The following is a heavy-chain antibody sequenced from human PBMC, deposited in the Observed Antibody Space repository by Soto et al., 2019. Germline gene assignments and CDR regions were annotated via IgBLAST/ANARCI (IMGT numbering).Heavy chain of an antibody. CDR2: INAGNGNT. D-gene: IGHD1-26*01. CDR1: GYTFTSYA. J-gene: IGHJ4*02. V-gene: IGHV1-3*01. Sequence: GASVKVSCKASGYTFTSYAMHWVRQAPGQRLEWMGWINAGNGNTKYSQKFQGRVTITRDTSASTAYMELSSLGSEDTAVYYCARALVGATELDYWGQGTLVTVSS. CDR3: ARALVGATELDY.